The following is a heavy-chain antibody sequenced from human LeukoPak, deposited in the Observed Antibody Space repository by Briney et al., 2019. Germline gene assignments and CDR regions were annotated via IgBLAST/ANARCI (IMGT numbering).Heavy chain of an antibody. CDR3: AKGGFGDYDPWYFDL. V-gene: IGHV3-7*01. CDR2: IKQDGSEK. Sequence: GGSLRLSCAASGFTFSNSWMSWVRQAPGKGLEWVANIKQDGSEKYHVDSVKGRFTISRDNAKNSLYLQMNSLRAEDTAVYYCAKGGFGDYDPWYFDLWGRGTLVTVSS. CDR1: GFTFSNSW. D-gene: IGHD4-17*01. J-gene: IGHJ2*01.